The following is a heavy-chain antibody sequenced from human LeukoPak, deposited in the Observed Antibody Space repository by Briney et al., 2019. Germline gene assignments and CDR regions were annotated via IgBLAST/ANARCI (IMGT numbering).Heavy chain of an antibody. J-gene: IGHJ4*02. D-gene: IGHD1-26*01. CDR3: AKDRVGAMLYFDS. Sequence: GGSLRLSCAASGFTVSSYSMNWVRQAPGKGLEWVSGISGNSGTTYYADFVKGRFTISRDNSKNTLYLQINSLRAEDTAVYYCAKDRVGAMLYFDSWGQGTLVTVSS. CDR1: GFTVSSYS. V-gene: IGHV3-23*01. CDR2: ISGNSGTT.